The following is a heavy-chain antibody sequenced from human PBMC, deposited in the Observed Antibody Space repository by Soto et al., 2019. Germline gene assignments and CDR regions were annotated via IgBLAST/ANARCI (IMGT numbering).Heavy chain of an antibody. CDR1: GGSISSYY. V-gene: IGHV4-59*01. CDR2: IYYSGST. D-gene: IGHD6-19*01. J-gene: IGHJ3*02. Sequence: SETLSLTXTVSGGSISSYYWSWIRQPPGKGLEWIWYIYYSGSTNYNPSLKSRVTISVDTSKNQFCLKLSSVTAADTAVYYCARGGSSDWQVALDIWGQGTMVTVSS. CDR3: ARGGSSDWQVALDI.